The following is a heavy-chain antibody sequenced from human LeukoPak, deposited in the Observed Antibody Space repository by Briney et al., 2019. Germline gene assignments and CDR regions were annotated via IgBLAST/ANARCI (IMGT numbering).Heavy chain of an antibody. CDR2: IYSGGST. Sequence: GGSLRLSCAASGFTVSSNYMSWVRQAPGKGLEWGSGIYSGGSTYYEDSVKGRFTISRDNSKNTLYLQMNSLRAEDTAVYYCARARLRYFDDPEYYFDYWGQGTLVTVSS. CDR3: ARARLRYFDDPEYYFDY. V-gene: IGHV3-66*02. D-gene: IGHD3-9*01. CDR1: GFTVSSNY. J-gene: IGHJ4*02.